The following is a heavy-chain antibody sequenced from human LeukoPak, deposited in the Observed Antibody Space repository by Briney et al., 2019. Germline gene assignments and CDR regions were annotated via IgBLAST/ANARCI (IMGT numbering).Heavy chain of an antibody. CDR3: ARDNRGGDY. D-gene: IGHD3-10*01. CDR1: GFTFSSYW. J-gene: IGHJ4*02. Sequence: GGSLRLSCAASGFTFSSYWMSWVRQAPGKGLEWVSSISSSSSYIYYADSVKGRFTISRDNAKNSLYLQMNSLRAEDTAVYYCARDNRGGDYWGQGTLVTVSS. V-gene: IGHV3-21*01. CDR2: ISSSSSYI.